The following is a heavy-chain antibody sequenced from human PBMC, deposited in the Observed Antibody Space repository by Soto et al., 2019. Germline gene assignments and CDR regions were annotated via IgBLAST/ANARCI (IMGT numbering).Heavy chain of an antibody. Sequence: GGSLRLFCAASGFTFSSYGIHWVRQAPGKGLEWVAVIWYDGSNKYYADSVKGRFTISRDNSKNTLYLQMNSLRAEDTAVYYCARDRYSSGWYDLDYWGQGTLVTVSS. CDR2: IWYDGSNK. CDR3: ARDRYSSGWYDLDY. CDR1: GFTFSSYG. D-gene: IGHD6-19*01. V-gene: IGHV3-33*01. J-gene: IGHJ4*02.